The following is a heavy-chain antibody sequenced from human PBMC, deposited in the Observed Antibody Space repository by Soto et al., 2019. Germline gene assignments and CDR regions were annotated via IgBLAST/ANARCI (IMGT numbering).Heavy chain of an antibody. V-gene: IGHV1-18*01. J-gene: IGHJ4*02. D-gene: IGHD3-3*01. CDR1: GYTFTRYG. Sequence: QVPLVQSGAEVKKPGASVKVSCKASGYTFTRYGISWVRQAPGQGLEWMGWMSADNGNTYYAQKSQGRVTMTTDTSTSTAYTELRGLRSADTAVYYCARDERVEGRLEYWGQGTLVTVSS. CDR2: MSADNGNT. CDR3: ARDERVEGRLEY.